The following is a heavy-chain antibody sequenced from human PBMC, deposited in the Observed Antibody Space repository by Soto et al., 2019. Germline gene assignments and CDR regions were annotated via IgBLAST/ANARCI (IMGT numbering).Heavy chain of an antibody. D-gene: IGHD3-22*01. Sequence: GESLKISCKGSGYSFTDYWIGWVRQMPGKGLEWMGIIYPGDSDTRYSPSFQGQVTISADKSISTAYLQWSGLKASDTAIYYWGRHGNYLESTVYYYSPWFAPWGQGTRVTVPS. CDR1: GYSFTDYW. CDR2: IYPGDSDT. CDR3: GRHGNYLESTVYYYSPWFAP. J-gene: IGHJ5*02. V-gene: IGHV5-51*01.